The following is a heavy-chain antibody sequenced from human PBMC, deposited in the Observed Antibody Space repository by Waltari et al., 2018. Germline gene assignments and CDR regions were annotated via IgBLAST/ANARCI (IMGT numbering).Heavy chain of an antibody. CDR3: ARDSNYGGNSRPYYYGMDV. CDR2: VSAYNGNT. Sequence: QVQLVQSGAEVKKPGASVKVSCKASGYTCTSYVISWVRQAPGQGLEWIGWVSAYNGNTNYAQKLQGRVTMTTDTSTSTAYMELRSLRSDDTAVYYCARDSNYGGNSRPYYYGMDVWGQGTTVTVSS. J-gene: IGHJ6*02. V-gene: IGHV1-18*04. D-gene: IGHD4-17*01. CDR1: GYTCTSYV.